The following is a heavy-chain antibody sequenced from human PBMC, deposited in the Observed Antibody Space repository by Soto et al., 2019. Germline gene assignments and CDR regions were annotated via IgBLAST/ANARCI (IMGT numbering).Heavy chain of an antibody. D-gene: IGHD3-22*01. Sequence: ASVKVSCKVSGYTLTELSMHWVRQAPGKGREWMGGFDPEDGETIYAQKFQGRVTMAEDTSTDTAYMELSSLRSEDTAVYYCATAGGIHYYDSSGYSRLNFDYWGQGXLVTVSS. CDR3: ATAGGIHYYDSSGYSRLNFDY. J-gene: IGHJ4*02. CDR2: FDPEDGET. V-gene: IGHV1-24*01. CDR1: GYTLTELS.